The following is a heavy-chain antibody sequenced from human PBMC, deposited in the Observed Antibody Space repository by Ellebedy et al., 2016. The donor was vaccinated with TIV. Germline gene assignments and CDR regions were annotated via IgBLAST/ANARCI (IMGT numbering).Heavy chain of an antibody. CDR1: GFTFSSYA. CDR2: ISGSGGST. CDR3: AKDNWNPNWFDP. D-gene: IGHD1-1*01. V-gene: IGHV3-23*01. Sequence: GGSLRLSXAASGFTFSSYAMSWVRQAPGKGLEWVSAISGSGGSTYYADSVKGRFTISRDNSKNTLYLQMNSLRAEDTAVYYCAKDNWNPNWFDPWGQGTLVTVSS. J-gene: IGHJ5*02.